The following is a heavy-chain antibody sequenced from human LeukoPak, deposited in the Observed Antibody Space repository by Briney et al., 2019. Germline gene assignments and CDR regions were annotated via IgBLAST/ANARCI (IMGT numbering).Heavy chain of an antibody. CDR3: ARGLISYYYDSGLDP. J-gene: IGHJ5*02. CDR2: IIPIFGTA. CDR1: GGTFSSFA. V-gene: IGHV1-69*05. Sequence: SVKVSCKTSGGTFSSFAINWARQAPGQGLEWMGEIIPIFGTAKYAQKFQGRVTITTDESTSTVYMDLSSLTSEDTAVYYCARGLISYYYDSGLDPWGQGTLVTVSS. D-gene: IGHD3-22*01.